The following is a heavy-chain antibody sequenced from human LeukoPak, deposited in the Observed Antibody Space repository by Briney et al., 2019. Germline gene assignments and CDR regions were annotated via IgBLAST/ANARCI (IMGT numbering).Heavy chain of an antibody. CDR2: IYYSGST. CDR3: ASTLRWYFDY. V-gene: IGHV4-59*01. J-gene: IGHJ4*02. Sequence: PSETLSLTCTVSGGSISSYYWSWIRQPPGKGLEWIGYIYYSGSTNYNPSLKSRVTISVDTSKNQFSLKLSSVTAADTAVYYCASTLRWYFDYWGQGTLVTVSS. D-gene: IGHD4-23*01. CDR1: GGSISSYY.